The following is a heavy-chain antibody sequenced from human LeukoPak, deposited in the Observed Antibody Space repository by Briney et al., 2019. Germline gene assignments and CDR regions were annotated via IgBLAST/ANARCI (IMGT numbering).Heavy chain of an antibody. CDR3: ARDDPYSRADAFDI. CDR1: GGSISSYY. V-gene: IGHV4-59*12. D-gene: IGHD6-13*01. CDR2: IYYSGST. Sequence: SETLSLTCTVSGGSISSYYWSWIRQPPGKGLEWIGYIYYSGSTNYNPSLKSRVTISVDTSKNQFSLKLSSVTAADTAVYYCARDDPYSRADAFDIWGQGTMVTVSS. J-gene: IGHJ3*02.